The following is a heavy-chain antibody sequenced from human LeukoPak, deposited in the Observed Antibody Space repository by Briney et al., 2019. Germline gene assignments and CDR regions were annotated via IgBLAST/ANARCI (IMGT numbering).Heavy chain of an antibody. CDR3: ARVVAAAGTPAPVDY. Sequence: SETLSLTCTVSGYSISSGYYWGWIRQPPGKGLEWIGSIYHSGSTYYNPSLKSRVTISVDTSKNQFSLKLSSVTAADTAVYYCARVVAAAGTPAPVDYWGQGTLVTVSS. J-gene: IGHJ4*02. V-gene: IGHV4-38-2*02. CDR1: GYSISSGYY. D-gene: IGHD6-13*01. CDR2: IYHSGST.